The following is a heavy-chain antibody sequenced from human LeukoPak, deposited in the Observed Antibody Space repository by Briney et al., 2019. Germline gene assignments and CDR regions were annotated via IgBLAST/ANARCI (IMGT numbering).Heavy chain of an antibody. J-gene: IGHJ4*02. CDR1: GFIFNNYG. Sequence: SGGSLRLSCAASGFIFNNYGMSWVRQAPGKGLEWVSAIRGNADTTYYADSVKGRFSIFRDSNKNMLYLQMNSLRVEDTAVYYCAKGHGDASGYYYFDSWGQGTLVTVSS. D-gene: IGHD3-22*01. CDR3: AKGHGDASGYYYFDS. CDR2: IRGNADTT. V-gene: IGHV3-23*01.